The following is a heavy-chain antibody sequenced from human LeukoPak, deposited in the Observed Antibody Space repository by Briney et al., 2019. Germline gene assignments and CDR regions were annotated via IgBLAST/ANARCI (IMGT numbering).Heavy chain of an antibody. CDR3: ARASYDFWSGSDY. CDR1: GFTFSSYA. V-gene: IGHV3-30-3*01. Sequence: GGSLRLSCAASGFTFSSYAMHWVRQAPGKGLEWVAFISYDGSNKYYADSVKGRFTISRDNSKNTLYLQMNSLRAEDTAVYYCARASYDFWSGSDYWGQGTLVTVSS. CDR2: ISYDGSNK. J-gene: IGHJ4*02. D-gene: IGHD3-3*01.